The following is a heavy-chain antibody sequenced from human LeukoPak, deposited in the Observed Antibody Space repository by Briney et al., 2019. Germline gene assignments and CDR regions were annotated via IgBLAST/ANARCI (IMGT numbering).Heavy chain of an antibody. CDR2: ISSSSSYI. CDR3: ATGRHYGSGSYYRFIFDY. Sequence: GGSLRLSCAASGFTFSSYSMNWVRQAPGKGLEWVSSISSSSSYIYYADSVKGRFTISRDNAKNSLYLQMNSLRAEDTAVYYCATGRHYGSGSYYRFIFDYWGQGTLVTVSS. D-gene: IGHD3-10*01. CDR1: GFTFSSYS. J-gene: IGHJ4*02. V-gene: IGHV3-21*01.